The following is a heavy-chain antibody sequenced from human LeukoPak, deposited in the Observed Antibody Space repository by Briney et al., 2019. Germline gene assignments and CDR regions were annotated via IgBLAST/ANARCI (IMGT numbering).Heavy chain of an antibody. D-gene: IGHD6-13*01. CDR3: ARGSSSWYSEPSN. J-gene: IGHJ4*02. CDR2: ISGSGGST. V-gene: IGHV3-23*01. CDR1: GFTFSSYA. Sequence: GGSLRLSCAASGFTFSSYAMSWVRQAPGKGLEWVSAISGSGGSTYYADSVKGRFTISRDNSKNTLYLQMNSLRAQDTAVYYCARGSSSWYSEPSNWGQGTLVTVSS.